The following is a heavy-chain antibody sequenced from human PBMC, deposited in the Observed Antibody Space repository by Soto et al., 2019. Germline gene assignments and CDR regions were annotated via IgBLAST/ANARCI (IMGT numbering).Heavy chain of an antibody. Sequence: QLQLQESGSGLVKPSQTLSLTCAVSGGSISGGGDSWSWIRQPPGKGLEWIGYIYHTGGTYYNPSLKSRVTISVDKSKNQFSLNLSSVTAADTAVYYCARERTAADFDYWGQGTLVTVSS. J-gene: IGHJ4*02. D-gene: IGHD6-25*01. CDR3: ARERTAADFDY. CDR2: IYHTGGT. CDR1: GGSISGGGDS. V-gene: IGHV4-30-2*01.